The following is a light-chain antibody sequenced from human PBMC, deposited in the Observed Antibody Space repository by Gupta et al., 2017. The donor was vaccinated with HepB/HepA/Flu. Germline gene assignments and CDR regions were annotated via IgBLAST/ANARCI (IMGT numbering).Light chain of an antibody. Sequence: QSVLTQPPSVSGAPGPRVTISRTGRSSNIGAGYDVHWYQQLPGTAPKLLIYGNSNRPSGVPDRFSGSKSGTSASLAITGLQAEDEADYYCQSYDSSLSGSVFGGGTKLTVL. CDR3: QSYDSSLSGSV. J-gene: IGLJ2*01. CDR2: GNS. CDR1: SSNIGAGYD. V-gene: IGLV1-40*01.